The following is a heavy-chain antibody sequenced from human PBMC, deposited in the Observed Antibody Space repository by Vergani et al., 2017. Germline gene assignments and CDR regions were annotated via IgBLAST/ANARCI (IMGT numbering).Heavy chain of an antibody. V-gene: IGHV4-34*01. CDR1: GGSFSGYY. J-gene: IGHJ4*02. CDR3: ARGRGFGGYSYGYGVRTLYYFDY. Sequence: QVQLPQWGAGLLKPSETLSLTCAVYGGSFSGYYWSWIRQPPGKGLEWIGEINHSGSTNYNPSLKSRVTISVDTSKNQFSLKLSSVTAADTAVYYCARGRGFGGYSYGYGVRTLYYFDYWGQGTLVTVSS. D-gene: IGHD5-18*01. CDR2: INHSGST.